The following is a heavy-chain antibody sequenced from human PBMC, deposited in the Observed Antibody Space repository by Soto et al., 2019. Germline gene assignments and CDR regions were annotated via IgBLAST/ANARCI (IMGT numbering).Heavy chain of an antibody. V-gene: IGHV4-34*01. D-gene: IGHD2-8*02. CDR2: INHSGST. J-gene: IGHJ4*02. Sequence: SETLSLTCADCGGSFSGYYWIWIRQRPGTGLEWIGEINHSGSTNYNPSLKRRVTISVDTSKNQFSLKLTSVTAADTAVYYCARDKITGLFDYWGQGTLVTVSS. CDR3: ARDKITGLFDY. CDR1: GGSFSGYY.